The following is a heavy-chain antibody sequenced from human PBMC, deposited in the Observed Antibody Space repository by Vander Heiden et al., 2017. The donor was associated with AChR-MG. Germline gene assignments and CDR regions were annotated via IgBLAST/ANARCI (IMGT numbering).Heavy chain of an antibody. J-gene: IGHJ4*02. D-gene: IGHD4-17*01. CDR1: GFKFADYG. V-gene: IGHV3-20*01. CDR3: ARTYGDYESRYYFDY. Sequence: EVQLVESGGGLVRPGGSLRLSCAASGFKFADYGMAWVRQVPGKGLEWVSGLNWNGDSIRYADFVKGRFTISRDNARDSLYMQMNSLRADDTAFYHCARTYGDYESRYYFDYWGQGALVTVSS. CDR2: LNWNGDSI.